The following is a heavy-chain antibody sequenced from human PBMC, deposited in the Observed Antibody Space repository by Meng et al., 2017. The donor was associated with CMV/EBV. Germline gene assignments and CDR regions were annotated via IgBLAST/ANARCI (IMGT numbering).Heavy chain of an antibody. CDR3: AREDACY. J-gene: IGHJ4*02. CDR1: GFTFSSYA. CDR2: ISYDGSNK. Sequence: QVQLLESGGGVVQPGRSLRLSCAASGFTFSSYAIHWVRQAPGKGLEWVAVISYDGSNKYYADSVKGRFTISRDNSKNTLYLQMNSLRAEDTAVYYCAREDACYWGQGTLVTVSS. V-gene: IGHV3-30-3*01.